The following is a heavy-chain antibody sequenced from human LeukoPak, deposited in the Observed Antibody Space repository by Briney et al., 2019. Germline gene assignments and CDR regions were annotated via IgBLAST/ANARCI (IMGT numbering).Heavy chain of an antibody. CDR1: GGSISSGGYY. V-gene: IGHV4-31*03. D-gene: IGHD2-2*01. CDR2: IYYSGNT. Sequence: SETLSLTYTVSGGSISSGGYYWSWIRQHPGKGLEWIGYIYYSGNTYYNPSLKSRVTISVDTSKNQFSLKLSSVTAADTAVYYCARGALDCSSTSCRPYYFDYWGQGTLVTVSS. CDR3: ARGALDCSSTSCRPYYFDY. J-gene: IGHJ4*02.